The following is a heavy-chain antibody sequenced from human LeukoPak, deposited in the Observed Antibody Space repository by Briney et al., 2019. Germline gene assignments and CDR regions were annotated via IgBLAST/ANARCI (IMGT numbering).Heavy chain of an antibody. V-gene: IGHV4-59*01. J-gene: IGHJ4*02. CDR3: AKVDSSSWYYFDY. D-gene: IGHD6-13*01. Sequence: PSETLSLTSTVSGGSISSYYWSWIRQPPGKGLEWIGYIYYSGSTNYNPSRKSRVTISLDTSKNQFSLKLSSVTAADTAVYYCAKVDSSSWYYFDYWGQGTMVTVSS. CDR1: GGSISSYY. CDR2: IYYSGST.